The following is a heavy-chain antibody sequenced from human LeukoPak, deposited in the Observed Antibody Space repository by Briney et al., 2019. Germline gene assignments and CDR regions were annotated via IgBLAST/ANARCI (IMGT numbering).Heavy chain of an antibody. Sequence: GGSLSLSCVASGFIFRNYAMSWVRQAPGKGLEWVSAISDSGGFTYYTDSVKGRFTISRDNSKKTLYLQMNGLRAEDTALYYCAKEDLYDGMDVWGKGTTVTVSS. J-gene: IGHJ6*04. V-gene: IGHV3-23*01. CDR3: AKEDLYDGMDV. CDR1: GFIFRNYA. CDR2: ISDSGGFT.